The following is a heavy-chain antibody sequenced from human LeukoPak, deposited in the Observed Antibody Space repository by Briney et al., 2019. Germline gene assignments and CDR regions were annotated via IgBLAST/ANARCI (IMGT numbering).Heavy chain of an antibody. CDR2: ISGSGGST. CDR3: ARGYYYDSSDAKYFQY. V-gene: IGHV3-23*01. Sequence: GGSLRLSCAASGFTFSNYAMNWVRQAPGKGLEWVSGISGSGGSTYYADSVKGRVTISRDNSKNTLYVQMSSLRAEDTAVYYCARGYYYDSSDAKYFQYWGQGTLVTVSS. J-gene: IGHJ1*01. D-gene: IGHD3-22*01. CDR1: GFTFSNYA.